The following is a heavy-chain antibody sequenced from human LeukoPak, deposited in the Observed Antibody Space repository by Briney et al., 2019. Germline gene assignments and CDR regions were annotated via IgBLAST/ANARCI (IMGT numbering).Heavy chain of an antibody. D-gene: IGHD1-26*01. J-gene: IGHJ4*02. Sequence: GGSLRLSCAASGLTFSNYAISWVRQAPGKGLVWVSRSNEDGSTTNYADSVKGRFTISRDNAKNTLYLQMNSLTAEDAAVYYCVRDLGGRSGHWGQGTLVTVSS. CDR1: GLTFSNYA. V-gene: IGHV3-74*01. CDR3: VRDLGGRSGH. CDR2: SNEDGSTT.